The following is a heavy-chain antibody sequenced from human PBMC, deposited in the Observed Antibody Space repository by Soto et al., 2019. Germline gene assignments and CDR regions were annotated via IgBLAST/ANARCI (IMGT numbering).Heavy chain of an antibody. D-gene: IGHD2-2*01. V-gene: IGHV1-3*01. CDR1: GYTFTSYA. CDR2: INAGNGNT. J-gene: IGHJ6*02. Sequence: QVQLVQSGAEVKKPGASVKVSCKASGYTFTSYAMHWVRQAPGQRLEWMGWINAGNGNTKYSQKFQGRVTITRDTAASTAYMETSSLRSEDTAVYYCARSAYIVVVPTPNYYYGMDVWGQGTTVTVSS. CDR3: ARSAYIVVVPTPNYYYGMDV.